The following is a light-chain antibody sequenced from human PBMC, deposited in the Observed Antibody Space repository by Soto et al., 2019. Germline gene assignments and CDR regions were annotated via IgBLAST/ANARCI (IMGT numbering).Light chain of an antibody. J-gene: IGLJ1*01. Sequence: QSVLTQPPSASGTPGQSVTISCSGGSSNIGSNPVSWYQHVPGTAPKLLIHTNTQRPLGVPVRFSGSKSGTSASLAISGLQSEDEADYYCAAWDDTFYVFGSGTKLTAL. CDR1: SSNIGSNP. CDR2: TNT. CDR3: AAWDDTFYV. V-gene: IGLV1-44*01.